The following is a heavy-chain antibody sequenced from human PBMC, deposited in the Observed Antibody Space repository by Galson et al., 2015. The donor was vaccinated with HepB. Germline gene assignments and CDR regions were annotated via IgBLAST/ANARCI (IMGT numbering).Heavy chain of an antibody. CDR1: GGTFSSYA. J-gene: IGHJ4*02. Sequence: SVKVSCKASGGTFSSYAISWVRQAPGQGLEWMGGIIPIFGTANYAQKFQGRVTITADESTSTAYMELSSLRSEDTAVYYCARERRSCSGGSCYRGIDYWGQGTLVTVSS. CDR2: IIPIFGTA. D-gene: IGHD2-15*01. CDR3: ARERRSCSGGSCYRGIDY. V-gene: IGHV1-69*13.